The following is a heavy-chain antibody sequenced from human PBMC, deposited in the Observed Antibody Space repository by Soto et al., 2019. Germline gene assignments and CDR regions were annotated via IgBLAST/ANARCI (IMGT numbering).Heavy chain of an antibody. CDR1: GFTFSSYA. CDR2: ISYDGSNK. D-gene: IGHD6-6*01. J-gene: IGHJ6*02. CDR3: ARDMEYRGYYGMDV. Sequence: PGGSLRLSCAASGFTFSSYAMHWVRQAPGKGLEWVAVISYDGSNKYYADSVKGRFTISRDNSKNTLYLQMNSLRAEDTAVYYCARDMEYRGYYGMDVWGQGTTVTVSS. V-gene: IGHV3-30-3*01.